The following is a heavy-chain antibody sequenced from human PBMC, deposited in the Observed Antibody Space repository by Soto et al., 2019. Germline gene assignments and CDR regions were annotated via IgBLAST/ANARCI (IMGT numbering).Heavy chain of an antibody. D-gene: IGHD3-9*01. Sequence: QVQLVQSGAEVKKPGSSVKVSCKASGGTFSSYTISWVRQAPGQGLEWMGRIIPILGIANYAQKFQGRVTITADKSTSTAYMELSSLRSEDTAVYYCARAVVSKVLRYFDWSTYYYYGMDVWGQGTTVTVSS. V-gene: IGHV1-69*02. J-gene: IGHJ6*02. CDR2: IIPILGIA. CDR1: GGTFSSYT. CDR3: ARAVVSKVLRYFDWSTYYYYGMDV.